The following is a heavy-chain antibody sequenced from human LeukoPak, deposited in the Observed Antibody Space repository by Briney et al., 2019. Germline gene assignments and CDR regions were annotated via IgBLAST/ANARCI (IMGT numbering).Heavy chain of an antibody. V-gene: IGHV3-23*01. CDR2: ISGSGGST. CDR3: AKDRGRYYDSSGYYWGYYFDS. J-gene: IGHJ4*02. CDR1: GFTFSTYA. D-gene: IGHD3-22*01. Sequence: HPGGSLRLSCAASGFTFSTYAVNWVRQAPGKGLEWVSTISGSGGSTYYADSVKGRFTVSRDNSKNTLYLQMSSLRAEDTAVYYCAKDRGRYYDSSGYYWGYYFDSWGQGILVTVST.